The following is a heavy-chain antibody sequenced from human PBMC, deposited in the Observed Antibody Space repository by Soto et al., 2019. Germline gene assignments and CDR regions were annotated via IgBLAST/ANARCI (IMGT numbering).Heavy chain of an antibody. J-gene: IGHJ5*02. CDR2: ISYDGSNK. Sequence: QVQLVEAGGGVVQPGRSLRLSCAASGFTFSSYAMHWVRQAPGKWLEWVAVISYDGSNKYYADYVKGRVTISRDNYKNTLSLQMNSLRAEDTAVYYCAREFDINLVGRIAAADDRGKPLAPWCQGTLVTVSS. V-gene: IGHV3-30-3*01. CDR1: GFTFSSYA. D-gene: IGHD6-13*01. CDR3: AREFDINLVGRIAAADDRGKPLAP.